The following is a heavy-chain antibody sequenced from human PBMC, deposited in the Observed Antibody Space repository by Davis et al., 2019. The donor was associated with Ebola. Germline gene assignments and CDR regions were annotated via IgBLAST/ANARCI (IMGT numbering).Heavy chain of an antibody. CDR3: ARAQFPTTSDH. D-gene: IGHD1-1*01. J-gene: IGHJ4*02. Sequence: ALVKVSCKASGFTLTNYAIHWVRQAPGQRLEWMGWISPHNGNTNYAQNVQGQVTMTTDTSTSTAYMEVGILRSDDTAVYYCARAQFPTTSDHWGQGTLVTVSS. CDR1: GFTLTNYA. V-gene: IGHV1-18*01. CDR2: ISPHNGNT.